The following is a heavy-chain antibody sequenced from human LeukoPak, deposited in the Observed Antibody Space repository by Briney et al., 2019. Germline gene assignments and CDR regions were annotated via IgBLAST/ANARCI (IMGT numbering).Heavy chain of an antibody. CDR1: GGSFSGYY. CDR2: INHSGST. CDR3: ARGIPYYYYYYMDV. V-gene: IGHV4-34*01. J-gene: IGHJ6*03. Sequence: PSETLSLTCAVYGGSFSGYYWSWIRQPPGKGLEWIGEINHSGSTNYNPSLKSRVTISVDTSKNQFSLKLSSVTAADTAVYYCARGIPYYYYYYMDVWDKGTTVTVSS.